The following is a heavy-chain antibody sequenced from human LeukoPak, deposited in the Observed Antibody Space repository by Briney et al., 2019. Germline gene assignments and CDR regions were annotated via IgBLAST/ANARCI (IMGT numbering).Heavy chain of an antibody. J-gene: IGHJ3*01. CDR1: ANSFHNYW. CDR3: ARHRRPSDYDASDV. Sequence: GESLQISCRVSANSFHNYWIGWVRQMPGKGLEWMGIIYPDDSDTKYSPSFEGQVTISVDKSISTAYLHWSRLKASDTAMYYCARHRRPSDYDASDVWGQGTLVIVSS. V-gene: IGHV5-51*01. CDR2: IYPDDSDT. D-gene: IGHD4-17*01.